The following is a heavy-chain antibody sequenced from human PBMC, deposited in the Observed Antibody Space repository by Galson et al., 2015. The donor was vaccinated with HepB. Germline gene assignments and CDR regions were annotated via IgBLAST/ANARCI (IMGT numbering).Heavy chain of an antibody. CDR2: ISYDGSNK. Sequence: SLRLSCAASGFTFSSYAMHWVRQAPGKGLEWVAVISYDGSNKYYADSVKGRFTISRDNSKNTLYLQMNSLRAEDTAVYYCARDGHYYDSSGYYIFDYWGQGTLVTVSS. CDR3: ARDGHYYDSSGYYIFDY. J-gene: IGHJ4*02. V-gene: IGHV3-30*04. D-gene: IGHD3-22*01. CDR1: GFTFSSYA.